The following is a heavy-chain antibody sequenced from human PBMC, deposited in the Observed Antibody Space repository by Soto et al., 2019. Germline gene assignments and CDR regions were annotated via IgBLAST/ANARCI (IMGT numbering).Heavy chain of an antibody. J-gene: IGHJ4*02. D-gene: IGHD2-15*01. CDR3: ARRTSSGDIAD. V-gene: IGHV4-4*02. CDR2: ISHNDLK. Sequence: KPSETLSLTSAPSCDSVNTHDWWAWVRQPPGKRPEWIGEISHNDLKAYHPFLKTRLSFSISRDMSSLQFSLSLRSVTATDTAVYFCARRTSSGDIADWGQGKMVTVSS. CDR1: CDSVNTHDW.